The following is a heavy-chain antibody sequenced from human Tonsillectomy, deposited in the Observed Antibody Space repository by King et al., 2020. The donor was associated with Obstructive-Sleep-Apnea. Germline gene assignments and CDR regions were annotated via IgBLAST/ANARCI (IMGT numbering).Heavy chain of an antibody. CDR3: AGGGLHRHFEPDDTFDY. D-gene: IGHD3-9*01. CDR1: GYTFTSYD. Sequence: VQLVESGAEVKKPGASVKVSCKASGYTFTSYDINWVRQATGQGLEWMGWVNPNSGNTGYAQKFQGRVTMTRNTSISTAYMELNSLRSEDTAVYYCAGGGLHRHFEPDDTFDYWGQGTMVTVSS. V-gene: IGHV1-8*01. CDR2: VNPNSGNT. J-gene: IGHJ4*02.